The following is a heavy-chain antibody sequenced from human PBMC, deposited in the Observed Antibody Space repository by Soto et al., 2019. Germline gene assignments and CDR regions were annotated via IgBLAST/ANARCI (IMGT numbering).Heavy chain of an antibody. CDR2: IIPSDATV. CDR1: GGTFSNFA. J-gene: IGHJ6*01. CDR3: ERGVLGFGYTARDV. V-gene: IGHV1-69*12. D-gene: IGHD2-21*02. Sequence: QVQLVQSGAEVKKPGSSVKVSCKASGGTFSNFALISWVRQAPGQGLEWMGGIIPSDATVNYAQKSQGRITLTADESTNTAYMDLGSMSSEDTAVYYCERGVLGFGYTARDVWGQGTTVTVSS.